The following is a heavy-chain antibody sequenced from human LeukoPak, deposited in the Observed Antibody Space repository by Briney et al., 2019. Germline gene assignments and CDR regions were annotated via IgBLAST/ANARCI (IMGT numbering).Heavy chain of an antibody. Sequence: GGSLRLSCAVSGFTFSTYWMTWVRQAPRKGLDWVANINQDGSEKYYVDSVKGRFTISRDNAQNSLYQQMNSLRAEDTALYYCARGRGVDYWGQGTLVTVSS. V-gene: IGHV3-7*04. CDR3: ARGRGVDY. D-gene: IGHD3-10*01. CDR1: GFTFSTYW. J-gene: IGHJ4*02. CDR2: INQDGSEK.